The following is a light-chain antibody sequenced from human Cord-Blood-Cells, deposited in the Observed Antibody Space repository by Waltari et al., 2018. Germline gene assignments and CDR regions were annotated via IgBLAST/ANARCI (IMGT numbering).Light chain of an antibody. CDR2: AAS. V-gene: IGKV1-39*01. J-gene: IGKJ2*03. Sequence: DIQMTQSPFSLSASVGDRVTITCRASQSISSYLNWYQQKPGKAPKLLIYAASSLQRGVPSRFSGSGSRTDFTLTISSLQPEDFATYYCQQSYSTLPSFGQGTKLEIK. CDR3: QQSYSTLPS. CDR1: QSISSY.